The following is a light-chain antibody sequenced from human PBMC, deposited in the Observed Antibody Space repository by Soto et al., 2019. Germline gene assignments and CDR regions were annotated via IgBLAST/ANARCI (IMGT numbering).Light chain of an antibody. CDR2: WAY. Sequence: DIVMTQSPDSLAVSLGERATINCRSSQTIFYSSNRKDYLAWYQQKPGQPPRVLIYWAYTRESGVPDRFSGSSSGSDFTLTISNLQAEDVAVYYCQQYSTSPWTFGQWTKVEIK. CDR3: QQYSTSPWT. J-gene: IGKJ1*01. V-gene: IGKV4-1*01. CDR1: QTIFYSSNRKDY.